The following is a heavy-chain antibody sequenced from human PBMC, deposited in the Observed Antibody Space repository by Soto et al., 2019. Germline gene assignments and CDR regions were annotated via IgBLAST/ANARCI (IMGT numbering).Heavy chain of an antibody. CDR3: ARERGYSYGYVDY. Sequence: QVKLVESGGGVVQPGRSLRLSCAASGFTYSSYGMHWVRQAPGKGLEWMAVIWYDGSNKYYADSVKGRFTISRDSSKNTLYLQMNSLRADDTAMYYCARERGYSYGYVDYWGQGTLVTVSS. CDR2: IWYDGSNK. V-gene: IGHV3-33*01. D-gene: IGHD5-18*01. CDR1: GFTYSSYG. J-gene: IGHJ4*02.